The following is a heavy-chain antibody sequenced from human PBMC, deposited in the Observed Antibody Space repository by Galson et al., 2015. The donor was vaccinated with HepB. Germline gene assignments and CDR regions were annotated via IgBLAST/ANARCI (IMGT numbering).Heavy chain of an antibody. CDR1: GYSISSGYY. V-gene: IGHV4-38-2*01. CDR3: ARVPGYSSSWYGGPKQDMTATPFDY. CDR2: IYHSGST. D-gene: IGHD6-13*01. J-gene: IGHJ4*02. Sequence: SETLSLTCAVSGYSISSGYYWGWIRQPPGKGLEWIGSIYHSGSTYYNPSLKSRVTISVDTSKNQFSLKLSSVTAADTAVYYCARVPGYSSSWYGGPKQDMTATPFDYWGQGTLVTVSS.